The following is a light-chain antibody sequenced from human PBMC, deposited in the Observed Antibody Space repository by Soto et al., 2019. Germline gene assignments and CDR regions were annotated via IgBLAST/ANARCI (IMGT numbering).Light chain of an antibody. V-gene: IGKV1-13*02. CDR2: DAS. J-gene: IGKJ5*01. CDR1: QGISSA. CDR3: QQLKSYPFT. Sequence: AIQLTQSPSSLSASVGDRVSITCRASQGISSALAWYQHKPGKPPKILIYDASSLQSGVPSRFSGSESWTECTPTISSLQPEDFATYYCQQLKSYPFTFVQGTRLEIK.